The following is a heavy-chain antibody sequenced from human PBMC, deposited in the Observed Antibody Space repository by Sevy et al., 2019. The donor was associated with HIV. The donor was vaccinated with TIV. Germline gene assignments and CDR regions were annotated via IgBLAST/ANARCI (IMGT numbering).Heavy chain of an antibody. CDR3: ARVRRMGNQLWKADY. D-gene: IGHD3-10*01. V-gene: IGHV4-34*01. CDR2: INYTGNT. CDR1: GESFSDYY. J-gene: IGHJ4*02. Sequence: SETLSLTCGVSGESFSDYYWSWIHQPPRKGLEWIGEINYTGNTNDNPSLESRVRLSIDTSRKQFSLRLSSVTAADTAVYYCARVRRMGNQLWKADYWGQGTLVTVSS.